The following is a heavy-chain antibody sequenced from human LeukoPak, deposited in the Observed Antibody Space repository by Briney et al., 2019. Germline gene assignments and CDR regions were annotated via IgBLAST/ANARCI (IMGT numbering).Heavy chain of an antibody. Sequence: GGSLRLSCAASGFTFSSYWMSWVRQAPGKGLEWVANIKQDGSDKNYVDSVKGRFTISKDNAKNLLSLEMNGLRAEDTAVYYCATYKHQLRTVYFDYWGQGTLVTVSS. V-gene: IGHV3-7*02. J-gene: IGHJ4*02. CDR3: ATYKHQLRTVYFDY. CDR2: IKQDGSDK. CDR1: GFTFSSYW. D-gene: IGHD1-1*01.